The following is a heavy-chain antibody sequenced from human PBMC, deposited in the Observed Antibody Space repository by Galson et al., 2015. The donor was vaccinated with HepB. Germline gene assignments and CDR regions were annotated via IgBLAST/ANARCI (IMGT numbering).Heavy chain of an antibody. CDR2: VYSGGSK. D-gene: IGHD3-22*01. CDR3: ARDSRGCKYGYSFDY. V-gene: IGHV3-66*01. Sequence: SLRLSCAGSGFTVGSSFMNWVRQAPGRGLEWVAVVYSGGSKHYAASVKGRFSISRDNSKNTVDLQMHSMRAEDTAVYFCARDSRGCKYGYSFDYWGQGTQVTVSS. CDR1: GFTVGSSF. J-gene: IGHJ4*02.